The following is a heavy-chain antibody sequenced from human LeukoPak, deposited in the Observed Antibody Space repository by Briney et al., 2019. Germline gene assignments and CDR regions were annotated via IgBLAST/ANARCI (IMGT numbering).Heavy chain of an antibody. Sequence: SETLSLTCTVSGGSVSSGSYYWSWIRQPPGKGLEWIGYIYYSGSTNYIPSLKSRVTISVDTSKNQFSLKLSSVTAADTAVYYCARTDYGDDYWGQGTLVTVSS. CDR2: IYYSGST. V-gene: IGHV4-61*01. J-gene: IGHJ4*02. CDR3: ARTDYGDDY. CDR1: GGSVSSGSYY. D-gene: IGHD4-17*01.